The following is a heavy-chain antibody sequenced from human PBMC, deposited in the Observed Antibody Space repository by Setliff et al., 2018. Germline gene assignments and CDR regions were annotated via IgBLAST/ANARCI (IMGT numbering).Heavy chain of an antibody. V-gene: IGHV4-59*11. CDR2: IYYSGST. J-gene: IGHJ5*02. CDR3: ARSKSSSGWLNWFDP. CDR1: GGSISSHY. Sequence: SETLSLTCTVSGGSISSHYWSWIRQPPGKGLEWIGYIYYSGSTNYNPSLKSRVTISVDTSKNQFSLKLSSVTAADTAVYYCARSKSSSGWLNWFDPWGQGTLVTVSS. D-gene: IGHD6-19*01.